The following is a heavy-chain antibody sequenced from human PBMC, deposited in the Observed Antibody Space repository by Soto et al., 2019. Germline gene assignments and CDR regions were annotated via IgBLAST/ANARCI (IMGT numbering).Heavy chain of an antibody. CDR1: RCTVSNNY. D-gene: IGHD2-2*01. V-gene: IGHV3-53*01. CDR3: ARPRYQTGFLDY. CDR2: IYSCGGT. Sequence: GSLLLSCAASRCTVSNNYMSWVRQAPGKGLEWVSVIYSCGGTYYADSVKGRFTISRDNSKNMVYLQMNSLRAEDTAVYYCARPRYQTGFLDYWGQGTRVTVSS. J-gene: IGHJ4*02.